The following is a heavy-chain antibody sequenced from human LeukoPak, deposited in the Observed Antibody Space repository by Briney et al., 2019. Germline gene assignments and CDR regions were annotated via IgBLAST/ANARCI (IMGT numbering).Heavy chain of an antibody. Sequence: SETLSLTCAVYGGSFSGYYWSWIRQPPGKGLEWIGEINHSGSTNYNPSLKSRVTISVDTSKNQFSLKLSSVTAADTAVYYCARGRPYSSSWYLFTAYYYYYMDVWGKGTTVTVSS. CDR2: INHSGST. V-gene: IGHV4-34*01. CDR3: ARGRPYSSSWYLFTAYYYYYMDV. CDR1: GGSFSGYY. J-gene: IGHJ6*03. D-gene: IGHD6-13*01.